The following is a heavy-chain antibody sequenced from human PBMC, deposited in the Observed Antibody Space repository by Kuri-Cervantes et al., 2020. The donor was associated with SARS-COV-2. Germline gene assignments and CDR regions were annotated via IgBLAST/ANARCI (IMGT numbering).Heavy chain of an antibody. CDR2: ISAYNGNT. CDR1: GYTFTSYG. Sequence: ASVKVSCKASGYTFTSYGISWVRQAPGQGLEWMGWISAYNGNTNYAQKLQGRVTMTTDTSTSTAYMELRSLRSDDTAVYYCARGGYFDWLANLYYYYMDVWGKGTTVTDSS. V-gene: IGHV1-18*01. CDR3: ARGGYFDWLANLYYYYMDV. J-gene: IGHJ6*03. D-gene: IGHD3-9*01.